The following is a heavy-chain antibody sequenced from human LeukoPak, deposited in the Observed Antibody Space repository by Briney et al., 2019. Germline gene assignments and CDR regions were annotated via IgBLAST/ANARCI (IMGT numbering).Heavy chain of an antibody. Sequence: SETLSLTCSVSGGSISVYYWSWIRQPPGKGLEWIGYIYYSGSTNYNPSLKSRLTISVDTSRQQFSLKLNSVTAADTAVYYCARGGSIWGQGTMVTVSS. V-gene: IGHV4-59*08. CDR1: GGSISVYY. J-gene: IGHJ3*02. CDR3: ARGGSI. CDR2: IYYSGST. D-gene: IGHD1-26*01.